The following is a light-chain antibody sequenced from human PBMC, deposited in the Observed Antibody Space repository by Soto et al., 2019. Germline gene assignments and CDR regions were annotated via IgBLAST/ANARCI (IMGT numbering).Light chain of an antibody. CDR2: DAT. V-gene: IGKV1-5*01. Sequence: DIQMTQSPSTQSASVGDRVTITCRARQSIDRWMAWYQQKEGKDNKELIWDATTLTRGGPSRFSVSRSGTEFTLTISSLQPDDFATYYCQHYNGYSTWTFGQGTKVDNK. CDR3: QHYNGYSTWT. J-gene: IGKJ1*01. CDR1: QSIDRW.